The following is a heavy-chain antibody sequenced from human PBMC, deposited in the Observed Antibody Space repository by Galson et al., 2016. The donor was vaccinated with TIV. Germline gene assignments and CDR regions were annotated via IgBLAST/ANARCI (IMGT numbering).Heavy chain of an antibody. Sequence: SVKVSCKASGGTFSSYVFNWVRLAPGQGLEWMGGIIPLFRTTNYAQKFQGRVTITADESTSTAYMELSSLKSEDTAIYYCATDRNTALDTYHAYYGMDAWGQGTAVIVSS. CDR2: IIPLFRTT. V-gene: IGHV1-69*13. J-gene: IGHJ6*02. CDR3: ATDRNTALDTYHAYYGMDA. D-gene: IGHD5-18*01. CDR1: GGTFSSYV.